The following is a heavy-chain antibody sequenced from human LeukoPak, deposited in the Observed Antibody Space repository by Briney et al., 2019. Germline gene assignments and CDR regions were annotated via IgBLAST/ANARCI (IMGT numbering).Heavy chain of an antibody. Sequence: GASVKVSCKASGGTFSSYAISWVRQAPGQGLEWMGGIIPIFGTANYAQKFQGRVTITADESTSTDYMELSSLRSEDTAVYYCASDSGGSYYDILTGYNYWGQGTLATVSS. V-gene: IGHV1-69*13. D-gene: IGHD3-9*01. CDR3: ASDSGGSYYDILTGYNY. CDR2: IIPIFGTA. CDR1: GGTFSSYA. J-gene: IGHJ4*02.